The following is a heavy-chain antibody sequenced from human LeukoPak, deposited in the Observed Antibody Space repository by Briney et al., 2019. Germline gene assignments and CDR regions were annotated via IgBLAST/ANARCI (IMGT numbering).Heavy chain of an antibody. CDR3: AKDNYSGYYIDY. CDR1: GFTFSSYA. D-gene: IGHD5-12*01. CDR2: ISGSDDNT. V-gene: IGHV3-23*01. J-gene: IGHJ4*02. Sequence: GGSLRLSCAASGFTFSSYAMSWVRQAPGKGLEWASAISGSDDNTYYADSAKGRFTISRDNSKNTLYLQMNSLRAEDTAVYYCAKDNYSGYYIDYWGQGTLVTVSS.